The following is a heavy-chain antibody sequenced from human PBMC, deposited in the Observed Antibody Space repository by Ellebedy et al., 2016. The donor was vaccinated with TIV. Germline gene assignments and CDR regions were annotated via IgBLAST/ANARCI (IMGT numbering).Heavy chain of an antibody. CDR3: ARGDRVGTTKLVDY. Sequence: PGGSLRLSCAASGFTFSSHWMHWVRQAPGKGLVWVSRINGDGSTTNYADSVKGRFTISRDNAKNTLYLQMNSLRAEDTAVYYCARGDRVGTTKLVDYWGQGTLVTVSS. CDR2: INGDGSTT. D-gene: IGHD1-7*01. J-gene: IGHJ4*02. CDR1: GFTFSSHW. V-gene: IGHV3-74*01.